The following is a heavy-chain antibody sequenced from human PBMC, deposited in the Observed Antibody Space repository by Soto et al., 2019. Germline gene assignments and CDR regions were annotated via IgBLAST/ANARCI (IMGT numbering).Heavy chain of an antibody. J-gene: IGHJ4*02. D-gene: IGHD6-13*01. Sequence: SETLSLTSTVSGGSIRSYDWSWIRQPPGKGLEWIGYTYNSGSTNYNPSLKSRVTISIDTPKNQFSLNLRSVTAADTAVYYCARDGAWEQQLGGFDSGGQGPLVTVS. CDR3: ARDGAWEQQLGGFDS. CDR2: TYNSGST. CDR1: GGSIRSYD. V-gene: IGHV4-59*01.